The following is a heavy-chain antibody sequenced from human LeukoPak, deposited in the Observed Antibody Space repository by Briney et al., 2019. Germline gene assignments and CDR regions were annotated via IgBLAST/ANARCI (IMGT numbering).Heavy chain of an antibody. CDR3: ARIGPILGAAWVDY. CDR1: GYSISSNHW. D-gene: IGHD3-3*02. Sequence: SDTLSLTCAVSGYSISSNHWWGWIRQPPGKGLEWIGYIFYAGSTYYNPSLKSRVTMSVDTSKNQFSLRLSSVTAVDTAVYYCARIGPILGAAWVDYWGQGTLVSV. CDR2: IFYAGST. V-gene: IGHV4-28*01. J-gene: IGHJ4*02.